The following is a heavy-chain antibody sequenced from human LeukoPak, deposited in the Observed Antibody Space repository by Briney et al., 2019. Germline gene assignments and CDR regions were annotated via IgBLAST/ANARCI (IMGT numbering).Heavy chain of an antibody. CDR2: IYYTGRT. D-gene: IGHD3-22*01. CDR3: ARYISSGLDY. CDR1: GGSITNYY. V-gene: IGHV4-59*08. Sequence: SETLSLTCSVSGGSITNYYWSWIRQPPEKGLEWIGYIYYTGRTNYSPSLKSRVTMSVDTSKNQFSLNLNSVIAADTAVYYCARYISSGLDYWGQGTLVTVPS. J-gene: IGHJ4*02.